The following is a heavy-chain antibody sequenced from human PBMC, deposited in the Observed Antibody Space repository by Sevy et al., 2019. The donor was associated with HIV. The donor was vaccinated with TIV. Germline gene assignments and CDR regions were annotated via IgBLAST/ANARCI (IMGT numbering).Heavy chain of an antibody. CDR3: ARGGELYYDFWSGYHRY. J-gene: IGHJ4*02. CDR1: GFTFSSYA. Sequence: GSLRLSCAASGFTFSSYAMHWVRQAPGKGLEWVAVISYDGSNKYYADSVKGRFTISRDNSKNTLYLQMNSLRAEDTAVYYCARGGELYYDFWSGYHRYWGQGTLVTVSS. V-gene: IGHV3-30-3*01. D-gene: IGHD3-3*01. CDR2: ISYDGSNK.